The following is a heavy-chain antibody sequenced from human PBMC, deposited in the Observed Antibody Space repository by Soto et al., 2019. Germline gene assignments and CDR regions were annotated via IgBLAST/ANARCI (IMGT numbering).Heavy chain of an antibody. J-gene: IGHJ3*02. D-gene: IGHD3-3*01. CDR1: GGSFSGYY. V-gene: IGHV4-34*01. Sequence: QVQLQQWGAGLLKPSETLSLTCVVYGGSFSGYYWSWIRQSPGKGLQWIGEINDSGSTNYNPTLKSRISMSADTSKSQISLKLSSVTAADTAIYFCARPREEWQYDAFDIWGQGTMVTVSS. CDR2: INDSGST. CDR3: ARPREEWQYDAFDI.